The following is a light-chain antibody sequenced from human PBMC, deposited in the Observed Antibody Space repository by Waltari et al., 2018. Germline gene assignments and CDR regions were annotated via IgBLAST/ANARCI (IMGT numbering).Light chain of an antibody. J-gene: IGKJ1*01. CDR1: QSVSRS. CDR3: QHYVRLPVT. CDR2: GAS. Sequence: EIVLTQSPGTLSLSPGERATLSCRASQSVSRSLAWYQQKPGRAPRLLIYGASSRATGIPDRFSGGGSGTDFSLTISRLEPEDFAVYYCQHYVRLPVTFGQGTKVEIK. V-gene: IGKV3-20*01.